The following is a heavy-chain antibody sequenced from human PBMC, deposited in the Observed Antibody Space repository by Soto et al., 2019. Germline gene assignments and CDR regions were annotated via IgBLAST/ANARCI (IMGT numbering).Heavy chain of an antibody. CDR3: ARDRPNYSPAWCDP. CDR1: GFTFSSYW. D-gene: IGHD4-4*01. V-gene: IGHV3-7*03. J-gene: IGHJ5*02. CDR2: IKPDGSEK. Sequence: GGSLRLSCAASGFTFSSYWMSWVRQAPGKGLEWVANIKPDGSEKYYVASVKGRFTISRDKAKSTLYLQMNSLRAEDTAVYYCARDRPNYSPAWCDPWGQGTLVTVSS.